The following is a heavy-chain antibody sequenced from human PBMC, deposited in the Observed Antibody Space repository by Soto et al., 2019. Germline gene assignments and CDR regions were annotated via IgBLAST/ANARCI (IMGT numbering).Heavy chain of an antibody. Sequence: VKLLESGGGLVQPGESLRLSCAASGFRFWTYSMSWVRQAPGKGLAWVSGISGDGSATSYADSLKGRFTVSRDTSKDTLFLQMNTLRVEDTAVYYCAKTRLYDNNDYHRDGVDVWGPGKAFTVS. D-gene: IGHD5-12*01. CDR1: GFRFWTYS. CDR2: ISGDGSAT. CDR3: AKTRLYDNNDYHRDGVDV. J-gene: IGHJ3*01. V-gene: IGHV3-23*01.